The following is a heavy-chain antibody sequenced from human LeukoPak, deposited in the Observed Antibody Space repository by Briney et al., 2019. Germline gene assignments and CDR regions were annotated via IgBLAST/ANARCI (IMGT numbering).Heavy chain of an antibody. CDR1: GFTFSSHA. CDR2: ISGRGGST. Sequence: GGSLRLSCAASGFTFSSHAMSWVRQAPGKGLEWVSAISGRGGSTYYADSVKGRFTISRDNSKNTLYLQMNSLRAEDTAVYYCAKDDLSRGYSYGYRSAWFDPWGQGTLVTVSS. J-gene: IGHJ5*02. CDR3: AKDDLSRGYSYGYRSAWFDP. D-gene: IGHD5-18*01. V-gene: IGHV3-23*01.